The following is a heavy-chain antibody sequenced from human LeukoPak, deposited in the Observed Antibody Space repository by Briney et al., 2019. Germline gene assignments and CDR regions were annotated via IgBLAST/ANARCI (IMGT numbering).Heavy chain of an antibody. D-gene: IGHD3-9*01. Sequence: SVNVSCKASGGTFSSYAISWVRQAPGQGLEWMGGIIPIFGTANYAQKFQGRVTITADESTSTAYMELSSLRSEDTAVYYCARQKPSFDWFSPPLDYWGQGTLVTVSS. CDR3: ARQKPSFDWFSPPLDY. CDR2: IIPIFGTA. V-gene: IGHV1-69*13. J-gene: IGHJ4*02. CDR1: GGTFSSYA.